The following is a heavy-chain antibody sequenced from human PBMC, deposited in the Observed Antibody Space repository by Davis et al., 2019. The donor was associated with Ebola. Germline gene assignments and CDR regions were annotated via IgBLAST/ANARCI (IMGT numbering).Heavy chain of an antibody. J-gene: IGHJ4*02. CDR3: ASWGPYDYVWGSYGY. D-gene: IGHD3-16*01. V-gene: IGHV4-39*01. Sequence: MPGGSLRLSCTVSGGSISSYYWGWIGQPPGKGLEWFWSLYYSGSTYYNPPLKSRVTISVEPSKNQLSLKLISVTAADTAVYYCASWGPYDYVWGSYGYWGQGTLVTVSS. CDR2: LYYSGST. CDR1: GGSISSYY.